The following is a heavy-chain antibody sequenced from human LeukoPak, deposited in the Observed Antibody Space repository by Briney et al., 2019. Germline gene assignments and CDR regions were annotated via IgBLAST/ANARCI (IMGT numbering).Heavy chain of an antibody. Sequence: GGSLRLSCAGSGFTFETYAMSWVRQAPGEGLEWVSAITDSGGSTYYSDSVKGRFTISRDNSKNTLYLQMNTLRAEDTAIYYCAKGSSGSRPYYFDYWGQGTLVTVSS. CDR2: ITDSGGST. D-gene: IGHD3-22*01. J-gene: IGHJ4*02. V-gene: IGHV3-23*01. CDR1: GFTFETYA. CDR3: AKGSSGSRPYYFDY.